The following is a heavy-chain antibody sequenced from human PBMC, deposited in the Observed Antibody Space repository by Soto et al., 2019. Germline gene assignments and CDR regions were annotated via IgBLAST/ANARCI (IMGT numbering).Heavy chain of an antibody. Sequence: EVQLVESGGGLVKPGGSLRLSCAASGFTFTRYSMNWVRQAPGKGLEWVSSISSTANYIYYADSMKGRFTVSRDNANNTVYLEMKSLSAEDTAADFCACESDDGTSTFDYWGQGTMVTVSS. V-gene: IGHV3-21*01. CDR1: GFTFTRYS. J-gene: IGHJ4*02. CDR2: ISSTANYI. CDR3: ACESDDGTSTFDY.